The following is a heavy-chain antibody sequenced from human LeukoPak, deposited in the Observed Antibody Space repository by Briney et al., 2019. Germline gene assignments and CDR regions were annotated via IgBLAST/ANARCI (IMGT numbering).Heavy chain of an antibody. CDR3: AREVMVRGVIGWFDP. Sequence: ASVKVSCKASGYTFTSYGISWVRQAPGQGLEWMGWISAYNGNTNYAQKLQGRVTMTTDTSTSTAYMELRSLRPDDTAVYYCAREVMVRGVIGWFDPWGQGTLVTVSS. CDR2: ISAYNGNT. J-gene: IGHJ5*02. D-gene: IGHD3-10*01. V-gene: IGHV1-18*01. CDR1: GYTFTSYG.